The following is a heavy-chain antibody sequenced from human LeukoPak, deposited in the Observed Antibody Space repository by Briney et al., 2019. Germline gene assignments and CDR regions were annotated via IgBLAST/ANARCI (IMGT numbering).Heavy chain of an antibody. CDR3: ARDRQWLVDH. D-gene: IGHD6-19*01. J-gene: IGHJ5*02. CDR2: VYVTGST. CDR1: GDSISSYY. Sequence: SETLSLTCTVPGDSISSYYWSWIRQPAGKGLEWIGRVYVTGSTNLNPALQSRVTMSVDTSKNQFSLRLTSVTAADTAVYYCARDRQWLVDHWGQGTLVTVSS. V-gene: IGHV4-4*07.